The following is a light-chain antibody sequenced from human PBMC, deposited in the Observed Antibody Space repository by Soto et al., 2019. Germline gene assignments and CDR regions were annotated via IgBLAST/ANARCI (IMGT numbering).Light chain of an antibody. CDR3: LQHNSYPRT. J-gene: IGKJ2*02. CDR2: AAS. CDR1: QGISNY. Sequence: DLQMTQSPSSLSASVGDRVTITCRASQGISNYLAWYQQKPGKVPKRLISAASNLQRGVPSRFSGSGSGTEFTLTISSLQPEDFATYYCLQHNSYPRTFGQGTRLEIK. V-gene: IGKV1-17*01.